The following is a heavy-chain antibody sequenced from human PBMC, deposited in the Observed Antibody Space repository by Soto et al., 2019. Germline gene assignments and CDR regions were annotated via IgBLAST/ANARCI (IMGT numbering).Heavy chain of an antibody. D-gene: IGHD3-22*01. Sequence: ASLKVYCKASGYNFTGYYMHWVLQAPGQGLEWMGWINPNSGGTNYAQKFQGRVTMTRDTSISTAYMELSRLRSDDTAVYYCARGYYYDSSGYYTRGSYYYGMDVWGQGTTVTVSS. V-gene: IGHV1-2*02. J-gene: IGHJ6*02. CDR3: ARGYYYDSSGYYTRGSYYYGMDV. CDR1: GYNFTGYY. CDR2: INPNSGGT.